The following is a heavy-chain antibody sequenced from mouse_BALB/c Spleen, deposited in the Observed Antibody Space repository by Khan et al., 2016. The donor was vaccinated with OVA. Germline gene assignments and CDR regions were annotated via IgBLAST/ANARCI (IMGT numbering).Heavy chain of an antibody. CDR3: ARWATWFFDV. CDR1: GYTFTNYW. D-gene: IGHD3-1*01. CDR2: IYPGGYFT. J-gene: IGHJ1*01. Sequence: QVQLQQSGGEVVRPGTSVEISCKASGYTFTNYWLGWLRQRPGHGLEWIGDIYPGGYFTNYNEHFKDKATLTVDTSSSTADMQLSSLTSEDSAVYFCARWATWFFDVWGAGTTVTVSS. V-gene: IGHV1-63*02.